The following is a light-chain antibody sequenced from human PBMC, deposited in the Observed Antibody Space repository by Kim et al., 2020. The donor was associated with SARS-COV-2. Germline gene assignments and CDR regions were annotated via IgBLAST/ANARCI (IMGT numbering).Light chain of an antibody. CDR3: QAWDSNTYV. Sequence: SYELTQPPSVSVSPGQTASITCSGDRLGSKYVSWYQQKAGQSPDLVIYQDKKRPSGIPERFSGSNSGNTATLTISGTRAMDEGDYYCQAWDSNTYVFGTGTKVTVL. V-gene: IGLV3-1*01. CDR1: RLGSKY. CDR2: QDK. J-gene: IGLJ1*01.